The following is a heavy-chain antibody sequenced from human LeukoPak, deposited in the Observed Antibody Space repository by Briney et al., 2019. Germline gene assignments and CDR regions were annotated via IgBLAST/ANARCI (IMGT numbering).Heavy chain of an antibody. D-gene: IGHD6-19*01. J-gene: IGHJ4*02. V-gene: IGHV4-59*01. CDR1: GGSINSYY. Sequence: SETLSLTCTVSGGSINSYYWSWIRQPPGKGLEWVGYIYYSGSTNYKPSLKRRVTISVDTSKNQFSLKVSSVTAADTAVYYCASLRSSSGWSLIDYWSQGALVTVSS. CDR2: IYYSGST. CDR3: ASLRSSSGWSLIDY.